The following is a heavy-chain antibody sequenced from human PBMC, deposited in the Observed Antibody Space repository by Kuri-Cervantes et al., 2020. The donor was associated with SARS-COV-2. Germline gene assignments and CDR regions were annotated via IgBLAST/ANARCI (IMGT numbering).Heavy chain of an antibody. CDR1: GFTFSSYA. CDR3: ARDLSWAAAGSLDY. V-gene: IGHV3-30-3*01. D-gene: IGHD6-13*01. J-gene: IGHJ4*02. CDR2: ISCDGSNK. Sequence: GGSLRLSCAASGFTFSSYAMHWVRQAPGKGLEWVAVISCDGSNKYYADSVKGRFTISRDNSKNTLYLQMNSLRAEDTAVYYCARDLSWAAAGSLDYWGQGTLVTVSS.